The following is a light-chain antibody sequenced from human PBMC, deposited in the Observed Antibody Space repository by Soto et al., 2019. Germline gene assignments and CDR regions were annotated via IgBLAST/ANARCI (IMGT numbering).Light chain of an antibody. CDR1: QSISSL. CDR2: DAS. J-gene: IGKJ5*01. Sequence: DIRMTQSASTLSASVGDSVTMXCRASQSISSLLGWCKRTPGEAPKVLIYDASILGRGVTSRFSGSGCGTEFNITISSLQPDDFATYDCQQYQTYATFGQGTRLEIK. CDR3: QQYQTYAT. V-gene: IGKV1-5*01.